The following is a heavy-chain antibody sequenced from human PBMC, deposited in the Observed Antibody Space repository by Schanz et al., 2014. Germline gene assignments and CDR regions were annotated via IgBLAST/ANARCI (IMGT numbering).Heavy chain of an antibody. J-gene: IGHJ4*02. D-gene: IGHD2-21*01. CDR1: GYTFVGYF. V-gene: IGHV1-2*02. CDR2: ITPDSGSK. Sequence: QVQLVQSGPEVKKPGASVRVSCQASGYTFVGYFIHWLRQAPGQGLEWMGCITPDSGSKNYVQNFQGRFTITRDTSITTPYLHLNSLTSDDTAVYYCARVYRRQNIPGHFDSWGQGSLVTVSS. CDR3: ARVYRRQNIPGHFDS.